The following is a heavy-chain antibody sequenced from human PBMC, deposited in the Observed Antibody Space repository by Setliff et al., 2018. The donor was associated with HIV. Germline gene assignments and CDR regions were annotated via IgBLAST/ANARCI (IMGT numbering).Heavy chain of an antibody. CDR3: ARRQAATMGVYSYYFMDV. Sequence: SETLSLTCTVSGGSISSGGYYWSWIRQHPGKGLEWIGYIYYSGSTYYNPSLKSRVTISVDTSKNQFSLKLSSVTAADTAVYYCARRQAATMGVYSYYFMDVWGKGTTVTVSS. J-gene: IGHJ6*03. V-gene: IGHV4-31*03. CDR2: IYYSGST. CDR1: GGSISSGGYY. D-gene: IGHD3-10*01.